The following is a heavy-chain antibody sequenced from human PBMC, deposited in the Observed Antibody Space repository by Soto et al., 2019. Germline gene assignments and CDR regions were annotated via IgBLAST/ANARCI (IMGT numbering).Heavy chain of an antibody. CDR2: IYYSGST. CDR3: AKGYCSGGSCYGFDY. V-gene: IGHV4-61*01. J-gene: IGHJ4*02. CDR1: GGSVSSGSYY. Sequence: QVQLQESGPGLVKPSETLSLTCTVSGGSVSSGSYYWSWIRQPPGKGLEWIGYIYYSGSTNYNPSLTTRLTISLDTSKNQFSLKLSSVTAADTAVYYCAKGYCSGGSCYGFDYWGQGTLVTVSS. D-gene: IGHD2-15*01.